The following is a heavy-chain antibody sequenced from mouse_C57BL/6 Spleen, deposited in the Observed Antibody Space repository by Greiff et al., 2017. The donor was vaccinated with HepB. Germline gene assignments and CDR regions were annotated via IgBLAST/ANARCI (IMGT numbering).Heavy chain of an antibody. CDR3: TRYKSSYAYFDV. V-gene: IGHV1-15*01. CDR1: GYTFTDYE. J-gene: IGHJ1*03. CDR2: IDPETGGT. D-gene: IGHD1-1*01. Sequence: QVQLKQSGAELVRPGASVTLSCKASGYTFTDYEMHWVKQTPVHGLEWIGAIDPETGGTAYNQKFKGKAILTADKSSSTAYMELRSLTSEDSAVYYCTRYKSSYAYFDVWGTGTTVTVSS.